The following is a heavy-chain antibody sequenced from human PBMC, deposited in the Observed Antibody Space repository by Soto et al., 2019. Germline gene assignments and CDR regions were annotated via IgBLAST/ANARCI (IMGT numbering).Heavy chain of an antibody. V-gene: IGHV3-15*01. CDR3: TTDLWRIAVVVGSTGYFNP. D-gene: IGHD2-15*01. J-gene: IGHJ5*02. CDR2: IKSKSDGGTT. Sequence: PGGSLRLSCAASGFTFSDAWMSWVRQAPGKGLDWVGRIKSKSDGGTTEYAAPVRGRFTISRDDSKNTLYLQMNSLKTEDTAVYYRTTDLWRIAVVVGSTGYFNPWGQGTPVTVYS. CDR1: GFTFSDAW.